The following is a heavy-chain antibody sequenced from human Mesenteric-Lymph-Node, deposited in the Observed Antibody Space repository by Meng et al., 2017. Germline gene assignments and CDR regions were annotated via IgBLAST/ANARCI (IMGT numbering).Heavy chain of an antibody. J-gene: IGHJ4*02. CDR1: GYTFTGYY. CDR2: INPNSGGT. Sequence: ASVKVSCKASGYTFTGYYMHWVRQAPGQGLEWMGWINPNSGGTNYAQKFQGRVTMTRDTSISTAYMELSRLRSDDTAVYYCAKMLWFGELFHGPFDSWGQGTLVTVSS. CDR3: AKMLWFGELFHGPFDS. D-gene: IGHD3-10*01. V-gene: IGHV1-2*02.